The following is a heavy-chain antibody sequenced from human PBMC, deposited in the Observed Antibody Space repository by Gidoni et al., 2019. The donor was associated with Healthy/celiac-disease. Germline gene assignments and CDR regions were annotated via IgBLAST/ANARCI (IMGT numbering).Heavy chain of an antibody. D-gene: IGHD5-18*01. CDR2: IKQDGSEK. V-gene: IGHV3-7*01. CDR3: ARLAIQLWARFDY. J-gene: IGHJ4*02. Sequence: LEWVANIKQDGSEKYYVDSVKGRFTISRDNAKNSLYLQMNSLRAEDTAVYYCARLAIQLWARFDYWGQGTLVTVSS.